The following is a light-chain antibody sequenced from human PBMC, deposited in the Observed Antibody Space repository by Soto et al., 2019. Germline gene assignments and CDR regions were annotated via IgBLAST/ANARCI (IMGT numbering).Light chain of an antibody. CDR1: SSDVGSYNR. V-gene: IGLV2-18*02. CDR2: EVT. J-gene: IGLJ3*02. CDR3: SSFTSSSTWV. Sequence: QSALTQPPSVSGSPGQSVTISCTGTSSDVGSYNRVSWYQQPPGTAPKLLIFEVTNRPSGVPDRFSGSRSGITASLTISGLQAEDVADYYCSSFTSSSTWVSGGGTMRTVL.